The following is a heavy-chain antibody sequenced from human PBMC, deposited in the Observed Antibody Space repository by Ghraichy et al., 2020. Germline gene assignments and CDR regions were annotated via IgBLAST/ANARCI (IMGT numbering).Heavy chain of an antibody. Sequence: GGSLRLSCAASGFTFSDYYMSWIRQAPGKGLEWVSYISSSSSYTNYADSVKGRFTISRDNAKNSLYLQMNSLRAEDTAVYYCARVGYSGSYWGWSDPWGQGTLVTVSS. CDR2: ISSSSSYT. CDR1: GFTFSDYY. CDR3: ARVGYSGSYWGWSDP. J-gene: IGHJ5*02. V-gene: IGHV3-11*06. D-gene: IGHD1-26*01.